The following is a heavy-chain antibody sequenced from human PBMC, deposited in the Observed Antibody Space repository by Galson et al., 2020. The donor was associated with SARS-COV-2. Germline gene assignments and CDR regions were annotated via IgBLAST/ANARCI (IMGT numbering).Heavy chain of an antibody. CDR1: GGSISSSTYY. V-gene: IGHV4-39*01. CDR2: IFYSGTT. CDR3: ARFKRNYYSNSGDGPDF. J-gene: IGHJ4*02. Sequence: SETLSLTCTVSGGSISSSTYYWGWIRQSPGKGLEWIGSIFYSGTTYYNPSLKSRVTVSVDTTRNQFSLKLSSVTAADAAVYYCARFKRNYYSNSGDGPDFWGRGTLVTVSS. D-gene: IGHD3-22*01.